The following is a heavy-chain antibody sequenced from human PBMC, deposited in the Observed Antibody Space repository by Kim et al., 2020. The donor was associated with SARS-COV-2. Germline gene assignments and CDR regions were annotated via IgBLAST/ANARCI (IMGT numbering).Heavy chain of an antibody. CDR2: ISSSGSTI. V-gene: IGHV3-48*03. CDR3: AREIEVSSSSYYYYYGMDV. CDR1: GFTFSSYE. D-gene: IGHD6-13*01. Sequence: GGSLRLSCAASGFTFSSYEMNWVRQAPGKGLEWVSYISSSGSTIYYADSVKGRFTISRDNAKNSLYLQMNSLRAEDTAVYYCAREIEVSSSSYYYYYGMDVWGQGTTVTVSS. J-gene: IGHJ6*02.